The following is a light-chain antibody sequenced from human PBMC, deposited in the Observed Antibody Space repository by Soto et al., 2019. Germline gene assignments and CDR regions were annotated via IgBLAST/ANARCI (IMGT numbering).Light chain of an antibody. CDR1: QSLLHSDGHSY. Sequence: EIVVTQSPLSLPVTPGEPASISCRSSQSLLHSDGHSYLDWYLQKPGQSPQLLIYLASNRASGVPDRFSGSGSGTDFTLKISRVEDEDLGVYFCTQALHSPPACGGGTTVEIK. J-gene: IGKJ4*01. CDR3: TQALHSPPA. CDR2: LAS. V-gene: IGKV2-28*01.